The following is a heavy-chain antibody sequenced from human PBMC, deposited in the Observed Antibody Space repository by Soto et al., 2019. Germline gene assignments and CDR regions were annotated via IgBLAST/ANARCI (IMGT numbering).Heavy chain of an antibody. J-gene: IGHJ6*03. D-gene: IGHD3-3*01. CDR1: GFTFSSYG. V-gene: IGHV3-30*18. CDR3: AKGHLDFWSGYSTTEEYYYYMDV. Sequence: QVQLVESGGGVVQPGRSLRLSCAASGFTFSSYGMHWVRQAPGKGLEWVAVISYDGSNKYYADSVKGRFTISRDNCKSSLYLQMNSLRAEDAAVYYCAKGHLDFWSGYSTTEEYYYYMDVWGKVTTVTVSS. CDR2: ISYDGSNK.